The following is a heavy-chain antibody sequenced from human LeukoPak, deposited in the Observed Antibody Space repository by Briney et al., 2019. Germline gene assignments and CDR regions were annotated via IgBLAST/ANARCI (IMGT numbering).Heavy chain of an antibody. CDR2: VNRDGSET. Sequence: GGSLRLSCAASGFALSSHWMTWVRQVPGRGPEWVANVNRDGSETYYLDSVEGRFTISKDNAKNSLYLQMNSPRAEDTALYHCARNNGMDVWGQGTTVIVSS. J-gene: IGHJ6*02. V-gene: IGHV3-7*03. CDR1: GFALSSHW. CDR3: ARNNGMDV.